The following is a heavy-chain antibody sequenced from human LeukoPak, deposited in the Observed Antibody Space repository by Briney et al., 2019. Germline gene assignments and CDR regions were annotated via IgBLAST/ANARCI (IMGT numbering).Heavy chain of an antibody. J-gene: IGHJ3*02. CDR1: GYTFTTYF. CDR3: ARPQWLAHDAFDI. D-gene: IGHD6-19*01. Sequence: GASVKVSCKASGYTFTTYFMNWVRQAPGQGLEWMGWINPNSGGTNYAQKFQGRVTMTRDTSISTAYMELSRLRSDDTAVYYCARPQWLAHDAFDIWGQGTMVTVSS. CDR2: INPNSGGT. V-gene: IGHV1-2*02.